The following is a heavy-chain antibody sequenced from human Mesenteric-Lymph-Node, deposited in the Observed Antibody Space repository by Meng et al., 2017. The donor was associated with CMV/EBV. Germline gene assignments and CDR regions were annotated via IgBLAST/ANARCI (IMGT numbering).Heavy chain of an antibody. CDR2: IIPIFGTA. Sequence: CTASVGTFSSSAISWVRQAPGQWLEWMGGIIPIFGTANYAQKFQGRVTITADESTSTAYMELSSLRSEDTAVYYCARSIAAAGRDIDYWGQGTLVTVSS. D-gene: IGHD6-13*01. CDR1: VGTFSSSA. J-gene: IGHJ4*02. V-gene: IGHV1-69*01. CDR3: ARSIAAAGRDIDY.